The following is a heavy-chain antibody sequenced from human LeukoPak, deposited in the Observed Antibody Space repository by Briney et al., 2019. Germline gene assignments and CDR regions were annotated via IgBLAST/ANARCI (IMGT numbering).Heavy chain of an antibody. CDR2: IKEDGSER. CDR3: ARDNRVDRDAFDI. J-gene: IGHJ3*02. V-gene: IGHV3-7*01. Sequence: GGSLRLSCAASGFTFSSYAMTWVRQAPGKGLEWVANIKEDGSERYYVDSVKGRFTISKDDAKNSLYLQVNSLRAEDTAVYYCARDNRVDRDAFDIWGQGTMVTVSS. CDR1: GFTFSSYA. D-gene: IGHD2/OR15-2a*01.